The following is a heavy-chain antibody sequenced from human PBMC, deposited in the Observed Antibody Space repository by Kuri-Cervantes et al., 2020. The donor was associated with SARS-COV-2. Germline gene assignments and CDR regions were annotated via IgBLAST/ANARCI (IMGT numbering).Heavy chain of an antibody. V-gene: IGHV3-33*08. CDR3: ARGAANYYYMDV. Sequence: GESLKISCAASGFIFSNYVIHWVRQAPGKGLEWVAVIWYDGENEYYAGSVKGRFTISRDNSKNTVSLHMNSLRAEDTAMYYCARGAANYYYMDVWGKGTTVTVSS. CDR1: GFIFSNYV. CDR2: IWYDGENE. D-gene: IGHD3-16*01. J-gene: IGHJ6*03.